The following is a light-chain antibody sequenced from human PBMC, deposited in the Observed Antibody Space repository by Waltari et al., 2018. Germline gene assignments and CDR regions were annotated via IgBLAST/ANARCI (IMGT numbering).Light chain of an antibody. V-gene: IGKV2-30*01. CDR3: MQGSHWPWT. CDR2: RVS. CDR1: QSLVASDGNTY. J-gene: IGKJ1*01. Sequence: DVGMTQSPLSLPVTLGQPASISCRSSQSLVASDGNTYFNWFQQRPGQSPRRLFYRVSKRDPGVPARCRGSGSGTDFTLRITRVEAEDVVVYYCMQGSHWPWTFGQGTKVEIK.